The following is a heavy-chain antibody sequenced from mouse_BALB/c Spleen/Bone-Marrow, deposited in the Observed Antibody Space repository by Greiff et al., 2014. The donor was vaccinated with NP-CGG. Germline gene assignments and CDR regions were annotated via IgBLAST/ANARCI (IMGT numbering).Heavy chain of an antibody. CDR2: IHYSGTT. CDR1: GYSITSDYS. CDR3: ARFAGTPYTMDY. J-gene: IGHJ4*01. V-gene: IGHV3-1*02. Sequence: VQLQQSGPDLVKPSQSLSPTCTVTGYSITSDYSWHWIRQFPGNKLEWMGYIHYSGTTVYNPSLKSRISITRDTSNNQFFLQLNSVTTEDTATYYCARFAGTPYTMDYWGQETSVTVSS. D-gene: IGHD4-1*01.